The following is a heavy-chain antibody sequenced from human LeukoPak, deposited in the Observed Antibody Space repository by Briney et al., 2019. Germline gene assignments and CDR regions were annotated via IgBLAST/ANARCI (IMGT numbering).Heavy chain of an antibody. CDR2: ISGSGGST. CDR1: GFTFSSYA. CDR3: AKRLSIYCSGGSCYSNSAFDI. Sequence: GGSLRLSCAASGFTFSSYAMSWVRQAPGKGLEWVSAISGSGGSTYYADSVKGRFTISRDNSKNTLYLQMNSLRAEDTAVYYCAKRLSIYCSGGSCYSNSAFDIWGQGTMVTVSS. D-gene: IGHD2-15*01. J-gene: IGHJ3*02. V-gene: IGHV3-23*01.